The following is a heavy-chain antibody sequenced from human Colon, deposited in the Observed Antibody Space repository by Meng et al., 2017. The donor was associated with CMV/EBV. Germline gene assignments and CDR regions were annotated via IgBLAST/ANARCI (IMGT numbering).Heavy chain of an antibody. CDR3: ARGPIAAAGPSAAFDI. V-gene: IGHV4-31*02. D-gene: IGHD6-13*01. CDR1: DSFRSGDNS. Sequence: DSFRSGDNSCSWIRQHPGKCLEWIGSIYYLGSTFYNPSLKSRLTISVDTSKNHFSLKLNSVTAADTAVYYCARGPIAAAGPSAAFDIWGQGTMVTVSS. J-gene: IGHJ3*02. CDR2: IYYLGST.